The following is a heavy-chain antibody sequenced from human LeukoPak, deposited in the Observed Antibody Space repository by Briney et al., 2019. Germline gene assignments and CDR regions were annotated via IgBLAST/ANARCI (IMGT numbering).Heavy chain of an antibody. CDR1: GFTFSSYG. CDR2: ISYDGSNK. J-gene: IGHJ6*02. V-gene: IGHV3-30*18. Sequence: PGRSLRLSCAASGFTFSSYGMPWVRQAPGKGLEWVAVISYDGSNKYYADSVKGRFTISRDNSKNTLYLQMNSLRAEDTAVYYCAKANPAVGMDVWGQGTTVTVSS. CDR3: AKANPAVGMDV.